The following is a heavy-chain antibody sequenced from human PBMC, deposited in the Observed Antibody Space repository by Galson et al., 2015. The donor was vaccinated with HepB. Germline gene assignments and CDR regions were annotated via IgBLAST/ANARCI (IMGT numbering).Heavy chain of an antibody. Sequence: CAISGDSVSSNSAAWNWIRQSPSRGLEWLGRTYYRSRWYNDCAVSVKSRITINPNTSKNQFSLQLNSVTPEDTAVYYCARVSLPGIAAAGTFDYWGQGTLVTVSS. V-gene: IGHV6-1*01. CDR2: TYYRSRWYN. CDR3: ARVSLPGIAAAGTFDY. CDR1: GDSVSSNSAA. D-gene: IGHD6-13*01. J-gene: IGHJ4*02.